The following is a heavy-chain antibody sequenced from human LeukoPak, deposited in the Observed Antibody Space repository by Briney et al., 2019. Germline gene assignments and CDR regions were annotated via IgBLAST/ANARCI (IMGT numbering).Heavy chain of an antibody. J-gene: IGHJ4*02. CDR2: IYPGDSDT. CDR1: GYSFTSYW. V-gene: IGHV5-51*01. CDR3: ARAAYYYDSSGYLSFDY. D-gene: IGHD3-22*01. Sequence: PGESLKISCKGSGYSFTSYWIGWVRQMPGKGLGWMGIIYPGDSDTRYSPSFQGQVTISADKSISTAYLQWSSLKASDTAMYYCARAAYYYDSSGYLSFDYWGQGTLVTVSS.